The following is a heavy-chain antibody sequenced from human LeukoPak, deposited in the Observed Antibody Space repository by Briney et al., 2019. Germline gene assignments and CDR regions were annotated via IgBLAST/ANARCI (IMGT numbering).Heavy chain of an antibody. CDR1: GFTFSSYA. CDR2: ISGSGGST. CDR3: AKDSGGYYYDSSGYSGGLLDY. J-gene: IGHJ4*02. D-gene: IGHD3-22*01. Sequence: PGGSLRLSCAASGFTFSSYAMSWVRQAPGKGLEWVSAISGSGGSTYYADSVKGRFTISRDNSKNTLYLQMNSLRAEDTAVYYCAKDSGGYYYDSSGYSGGLLDYWGQGTLVAVSS. V-gene: IGHV3-23*01.